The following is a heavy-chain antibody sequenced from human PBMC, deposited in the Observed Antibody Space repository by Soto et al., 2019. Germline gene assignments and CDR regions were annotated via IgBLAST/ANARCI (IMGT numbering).Heavy chain of an antibody. CDR2: MNPNSGNT. J-gene: IGHJ4*02. CDR1: GYTFTGYD. V-gene: IGHV1-8*01. Sequence: GASVKVSCKASGYTFTGYDINWVRQATGQGLEWMGWMNPNSGNTGYAQNFQGRVAMTRNTSISTAYMELSSLRSEDTAVYYCTRGASGAQYCSSTSCYRDAYFDYWGQGALVTV. D-gene: IGHD2-2*01. CDR3: TRGASGAQYCSSTSCYRDAYFDY.